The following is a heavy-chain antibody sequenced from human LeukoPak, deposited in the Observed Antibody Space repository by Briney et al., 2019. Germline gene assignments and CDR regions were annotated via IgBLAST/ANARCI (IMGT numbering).Heavy chain of an antibody. CDR1: GGTFSSYA. Sequence: ASVKVSCKASGGTFSSYAISWVRQAPGQGLEWMGRIIPILGIANYAQKFQGRVTITADKSTSTACMELSSLRSEDTAVYYCATTSGGTHPSLDYWGQGTLVTVSS. V-gene: IGHV1-69*04. CDR3: ATTSGGTHPSLDY. D-gene: IGHD1/OR15-1a*01. CDR2: IIPILGIA. J-gene: IGHJ4*02.